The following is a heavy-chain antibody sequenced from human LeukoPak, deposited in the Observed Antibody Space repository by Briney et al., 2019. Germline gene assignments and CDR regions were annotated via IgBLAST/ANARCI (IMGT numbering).Heavy chain of an antibody. V-gene: IGHV7-4-1*02. CDR1: GYTFTSYA. CDR3: ARGSRIAVAGTGWFDP. Sequence: ASVKVSCKASGYTFTSYAMNWVRQAPGQGLEWMGWINTNTGNPTHAQGFTGRFVFSLDASVSTAYLQISSLKAEDTAVYYCARGSRIAVAGTGWFDPWGQGTLVTVSS. CDR2: INTNTGNP. J-gene: IGHJ5*02. D-gene: IGHD6-19*01.